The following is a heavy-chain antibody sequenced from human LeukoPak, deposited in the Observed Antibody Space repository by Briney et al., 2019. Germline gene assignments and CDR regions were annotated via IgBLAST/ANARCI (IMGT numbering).Heavy chain of an antibody. CDR2: ISGSGGST. V-gene: IGHV3-23*01. J-gene: IGHJ4*02. D-gene: IGHD3-22*01. Sequence: GGSLRLSCAASGFTFSSYAMSWVRQAPGKGLEWVSAISGSGGSTYYADSVKGRFTISRDNSKNTLYLQMNSLRAEDTAVYYCAKGYYYDSSGYYSGAVLGCWGQGTLVTVSS. CDR3: AKGYYYDSSGYYSGAVLGC. CDR1: GFTFSSYA.